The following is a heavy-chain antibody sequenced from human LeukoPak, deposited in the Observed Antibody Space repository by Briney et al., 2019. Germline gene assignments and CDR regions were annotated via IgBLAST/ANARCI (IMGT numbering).Heavy chain of an antibody. D-gene: IGHD3-10*01. V-gene: IGHV4-4*07. J-gene: IGHJ5*02. CDR2: IYTSGST. CDR1: GGSISSYY. Sequence: SETLSLTCTVSGGSISSYYWSWIRQPAGKGLEWIGRIYTSGSTNYNPSLKSRVPMSVDTSKNQFSLKLSSVTAADTAVYYCAREVVAYYYGSGSYFDPWGQGTLVTVSS. CDR3: AREVVAYYYGSGSYFDP.